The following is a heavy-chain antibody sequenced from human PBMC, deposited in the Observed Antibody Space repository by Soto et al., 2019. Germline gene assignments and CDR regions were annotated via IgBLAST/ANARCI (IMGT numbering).Heavy chain of an antibody. J-gene: IGHJ5*02. V-gene: IGHV3-30*18. CDR1: GFTFSTYG. D-gene: IGHD2-2*01. CDR2: ISYDGRNK. Sequence: GSLRLSCAASGFTFSTYGMHWVRQAPGKGLEWVAVISYDGRNKYYADSVKGRFTISRDNSKNTLYLQMNSLRAEDTAVYYCAKEAVVNWFDPWGQGTLVTVSS. CDR3: AKEAVVNWFDP.